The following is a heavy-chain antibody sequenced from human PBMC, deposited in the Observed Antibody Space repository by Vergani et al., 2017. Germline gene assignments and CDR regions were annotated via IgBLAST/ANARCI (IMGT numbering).Heavy chain of an antibody. Sequence: QVQLVESGGGVVQPGRSLRLSCAASGFTFSSYGMHWVRQAPGKGLEWVAVISYDGSNKYYADSVKGRFTISRDNSKNTLYLQMNSLRAEDTAVYYCAKAIRLFIWSDAFDIWGQGTMVTVSS. V-gene: IGHV3-30*18. D-gene: IGHD2-8*02. J-gene: IGHJ3*02. CDR2: ISYDGSNK. CDR3: AKAIRLFIWSDAFDI. CDR1: GFTFSSYG.